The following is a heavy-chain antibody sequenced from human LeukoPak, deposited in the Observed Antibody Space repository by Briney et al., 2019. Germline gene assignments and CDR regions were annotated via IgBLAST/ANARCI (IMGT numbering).Heavy chain of an antibody. D-gene: IGHD2-21*02. V-gene: IGHV5-51*01. J-gene: IGHJ4*02. CDR2: IYPGDSDI. CDR1: GYSFTSYW. Sequence: GESPKISCKGSGYSFTSYWIGWVRQMPGKGLEWMGIIYPGDSDIRYSPSFEGQVRVPADKSVSTAYLQWRSLKASDTAMYYCASHDDLFDCWGQGTLVTVSS. CDR3: ASHDDLFDC.